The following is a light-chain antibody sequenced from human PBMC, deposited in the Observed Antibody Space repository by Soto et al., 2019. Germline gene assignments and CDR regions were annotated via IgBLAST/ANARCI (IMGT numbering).Light chain of an antibody. CDR3: SSFAVSNSFV. V-gene: IGLV2-8*01. CDR2: EVN. Sequence: QSVLTQPPSASGSPGQSVTISCTGTTNDVGAYNYVSWYQQHPGKAPKLVIYEVNKRPSGVPDRFSGSKSGNTASLTVSGLQAEDEADYYCSSFAVSNSFVFGTGTKVT. CDR1: TNDVGAYNY. J-gene: IGLJ1*01.